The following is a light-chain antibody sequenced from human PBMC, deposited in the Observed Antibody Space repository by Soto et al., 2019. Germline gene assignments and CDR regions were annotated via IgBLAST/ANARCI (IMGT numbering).Light chain of an antibody. J-gene: IGKJ4*01. V-gene: IGKV3-20*01. CDR2: GAS. Sequence: EIVLTQSPGTLSLSPGERATLSCRASQSVSSSYLAWYQQKPGQAPRLLIYGASSRATGIPDRFSGSGSGNDFTLPISRLEPEDFAVYYCQQYGSSGLTFGGGTKVEIK. CDR1: QSVSSSY. CDR3: QQYGSSGLT.